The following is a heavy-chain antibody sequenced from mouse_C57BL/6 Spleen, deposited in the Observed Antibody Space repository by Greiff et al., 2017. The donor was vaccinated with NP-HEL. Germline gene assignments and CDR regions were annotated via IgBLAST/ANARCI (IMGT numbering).Heavy chain of an antibody. CDR2: IHPNSGST. D-gene: IGHD2-4*01. J-gene: IGHJ2*01. CDR1: GYTFTSYW. CDR3: ARSDYDYDYFGC. V-gene: IGHV1-64*01. Sequence: VQLKQPGAELVKPGASVKLSCTASGYTFTSYWMHWVKQRPGQGLEWIGMIHPNSGSTNYNEKFKSKATLTVDKSSSTAYMQLSSLTSEDSAVYYCARSDYDYDYFGCWGTGATLTVAS.